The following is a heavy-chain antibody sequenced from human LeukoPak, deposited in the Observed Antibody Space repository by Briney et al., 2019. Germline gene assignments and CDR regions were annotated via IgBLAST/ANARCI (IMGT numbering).Heavy chain of an antibody. CDR3: ASDRGITVFGVVMDV. CDR1: GYTFTNNY. J-gene: IGHJ6*04. V-gene: IGHV1-46*01. D-gene: IGHD3-3*01. Sequence: ASVKVSCKASGYTFTNNYMHWVRQAPGQGLEWMGIINPSDGGTNYAQKFQGRVTLTRDMSTSTVYMELSSLRSEDTAVYYCASDRGITVFGVVMDVWGKGTTVTVSS. CDR2: INPSDGGT.